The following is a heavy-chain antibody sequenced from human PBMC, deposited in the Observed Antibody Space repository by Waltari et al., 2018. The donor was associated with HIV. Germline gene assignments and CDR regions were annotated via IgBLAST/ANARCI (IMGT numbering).Heavy chain of an antibody. CDR2: LYWNDEE. Sequence: QITLKESGPTLVKPTQTLTLTCTFSGFSLSTRGVGVGWIRQPPGKALEWLALLYWNDEERYSPSLKSRRTSTKHTSKNQVLLTMTDMDPVDTATYYCAHRLGSRTWYGNFDYWGQGILVSVSS. CDR1: GFSLSTRGVG. V-gene: IGHV2-5*01. J-gene: IGHJ4*02. CDR3: AHRLGSRTWYGNFDY. D-gene: IGHD6-13*01.